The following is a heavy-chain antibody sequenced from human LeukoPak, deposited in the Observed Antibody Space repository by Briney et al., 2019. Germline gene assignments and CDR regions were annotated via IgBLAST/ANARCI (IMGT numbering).Heavy chain of an antibody. CDR3: AREGSPTPSSMIERHWYFDL. J-gene: IGHJ2*01. V-gene: IGHV1-18*01. Sequence: GASVRVSCKASGYTFTSYGISWVRQAPGQGLEWMGWISAYNGNTNYAQKLQGRVTMTTDTSTSTAYMELRSLRSDDTAVYYCAREGSPTPSSMIERHWYFDLWGRGTLVTVSS. CDR2: ISAYNGNT. CDR1: GYTFTSYG. D-gene: IGHD3-22*01.